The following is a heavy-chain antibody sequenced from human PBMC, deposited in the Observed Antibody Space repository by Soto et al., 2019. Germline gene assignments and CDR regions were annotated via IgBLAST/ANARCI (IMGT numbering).Heavy chain of an antibody. D-gene: IGHD3-22*01. V-gene: IGHV1-18*01. Sequence: QVQLVQSGAEVKKPGASVKVSCKASGYTFTSYGISWVRQAPGQGLEWMGWISAYNGNTNYAQKLQGRVTMTTDTSTSTAYMELRSLRSDDTAVYYCARGTYYDSSGYPTHWYFDLWGRGTLVTVSS. CDR1: GYTFTSYG. CDR2: ISAYNGNT. J-gene: IGHJ2*01. CDR3: ARGTYYDSSGYPTHWYFDL.